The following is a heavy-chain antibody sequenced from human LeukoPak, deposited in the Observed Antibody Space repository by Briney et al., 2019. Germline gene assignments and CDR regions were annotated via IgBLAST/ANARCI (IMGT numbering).Heavy chain of an antibody. CDR2: ISDNGDRT. J-gene: IGHJ4*02. CDR1: GFTFSSDA. V-gene: IGHV3-23*01. D-gene: IGHD6-19*01. Sequence: GGSLRLSCAASGFTFSSDAMNWVRQAPGKGLEWVSVISDNGDRTYYADSVKGRFTISRDNYKNTLFLQMNSLRAEDTAVYYCVKGRLTVAGHFDFWGQGTLVTVSS. CDR3: VKGRLTVAGHFDF.